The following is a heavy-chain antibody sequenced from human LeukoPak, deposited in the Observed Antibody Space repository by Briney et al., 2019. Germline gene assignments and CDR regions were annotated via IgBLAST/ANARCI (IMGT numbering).Heavy chain of an antibody. V-gene: IGHV4-34*01. J-gene: IGHJ4*02. Sequence: SETLSLTCAVYGGSFSGYYWSWIRQPPGKGLEWIGEINHSGSTNYNPSLKSRVTISVDTSKNQFSLKLSSVTAADTAVHYCARLKDWDYWTRTLDYWGQGTLVTVSS. CDR2: INHSGST. CDR3: ARLKDWDYWTRTLDY. D-gene: IGHD1-7*01. CDR1: GGSFSGYY.